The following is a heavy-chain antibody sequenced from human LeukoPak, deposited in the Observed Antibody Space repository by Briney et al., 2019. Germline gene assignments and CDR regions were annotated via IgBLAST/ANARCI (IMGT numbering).Heavy chain of an antibody. D-gene: IGHD2-2*02. Sequence: PGGSLRLSCAASGFTFSSYAMHWVRQAPGKGLEWVAVISYDGSNKYYADSVKGRFTISRDNSKNTLYLQMNSLRAEDTAVYYCARPRAGLGYCSSTSCYTTFYFDYWGQGTLVTVSS. CDR2: ISYDGSNK. CDR1: GFTFSSYA. CDR3: ARPRAGLGYCSSTSCYTTFYFDY. V-gene: IGHV3-30-3*01. J-gene: IGHJ4*02.